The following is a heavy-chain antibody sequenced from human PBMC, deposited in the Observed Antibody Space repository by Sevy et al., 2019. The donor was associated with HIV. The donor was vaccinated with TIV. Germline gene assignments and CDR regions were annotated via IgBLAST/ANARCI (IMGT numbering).Heavy chain of an antibody. CDR3: AKETAAGYY. D-gene: IGHD6-13*01. J-gene: IGHJ4*02. CDR1: GFTFRRYV. CDR2: INGSGGYT. Sequence: GGSLRLSCAASGFTFRRYVMSWVRQAPGKGLEWVCTINGSGGYTYYADSVKGRFTISRDNSKNTVDLEMSSLTAEDTALYYCAKETAAGYYWGQGTLVTVSS. V-gene: IGHV3-23*01.